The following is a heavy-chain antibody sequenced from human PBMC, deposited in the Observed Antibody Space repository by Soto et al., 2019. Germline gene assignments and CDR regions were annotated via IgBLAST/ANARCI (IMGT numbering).Heavy chain of an antibody. J-gene: IGHJ4*02. CDR1: GYTFTGHY. CDR3: ATAGNWNGLT. CDR2: INPNSGST. Sequence: ASVRVSCKASGYTFTGHYLHWVRQAPGQGLEWVGCINPNSGSTNYAQTFQGRVTMTRDTSINTAYMDLSRLRSDDTAVYYCATAGNWNGLTGGQGTLVTVSS. V-gene: IGHV1-2*02. D-gene: IGHD1-1*01.